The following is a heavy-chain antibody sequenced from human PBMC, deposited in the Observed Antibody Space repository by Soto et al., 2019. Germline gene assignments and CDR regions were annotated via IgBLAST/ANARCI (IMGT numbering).Heavy chain of an antibody. V-gene: IGHV1-69*13. J-gene: IGHJ6*02. D-gene: IGHD1-26*01. CDR2: IIPIFGTA. Sequence: SVKVSCKASGGTFSSYAISWVRQAPGQGLEWMGGIIPIFGTANYAQKFQGRVTITADESTSTAYMELSSLRSEDTAVYYCARDLFTTEQTTSGSYYYYGMDVWGQGTTVTVSS. CDR1: GGTFSSYA. CDR3: ARDLFTTEQTTSGSYYYYGMDV.